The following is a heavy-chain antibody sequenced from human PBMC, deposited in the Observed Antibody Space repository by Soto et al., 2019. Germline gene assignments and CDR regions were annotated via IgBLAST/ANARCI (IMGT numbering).Heavy chain of an antibody. Sequence: GGSLRLSCAASGFTFSNAWMNWVRQAPGKGLEWVGRIKSKTDGGTTDYAAPVKGRFTISRDDSKNTLYLQMNSLKTEDTAVYYCTTGHVLLWFGELSSGDDYWGQGTLVTVSS. D-gene: IGHD3-10*01. CDR1: GFTFSNAW. V-gene: IGHV3-15*07. CDR2: IKSKTDGGTT. J-gene: IGHJ4*02. CDR3: TTGHVLLWFGELSSGDDY.